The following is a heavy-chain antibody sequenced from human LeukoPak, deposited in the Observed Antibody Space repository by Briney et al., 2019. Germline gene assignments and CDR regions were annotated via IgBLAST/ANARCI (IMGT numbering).Heavy chain of an antibody. CDR3: ARGSGITYYYDRSYQN. J-gene: IGHJ4*02. Sequence: GASVKVSCKASGYTFTGYYMHWVRQAPGQGLEWMGWINPNSGGTNYAQNFQGRVTMTRDTSISTAYMELSRLRSDDTAVYYCARGSGITYYYDRSYQNWGQGTLVTVSS. V-gene: IGHV1-2*02. CDR1: GYTFTGYY. CDR2: INPNSGGT. D-gene: IGHD3-22*01.